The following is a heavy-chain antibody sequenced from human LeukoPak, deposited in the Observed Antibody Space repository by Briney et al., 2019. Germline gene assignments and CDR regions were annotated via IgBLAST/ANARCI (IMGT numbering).Heavy chain of an antibody. CDR1: GFTFDDYG. CDR2: INWNGGST. V-gene: IGHV3-20*04. J-gene: IGHJ6*03. CDR3: ARRAVAGLGYYYYYMDV. Sequence: GGSLRLSCAASGFTFDDYGMSWVRQAPGKGLEWVSGINWNGGSTGYADSVKGRFTISRDNAKNSLYLQMNSLRAEDTALYYCARRAVAGLGYYYYYMDVWGKGTTVTVSS. D-gene: IGHD6-19*01.